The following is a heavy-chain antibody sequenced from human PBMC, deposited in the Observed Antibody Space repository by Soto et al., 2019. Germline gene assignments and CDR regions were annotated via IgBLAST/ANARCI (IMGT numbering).Heavy chain of an antibody. CDR1: GGSISSYY. J-gene: IGHJ3*02. CDR2: IYYSGST. D-gene: IGHD5-18*01. CDR3: ARGYSYGFDAFDI. Sequence: AETLSLSCTVSGGSISSYYWSWIRQPPGKGLEWIGYIYYSGSTNYNPSLKSRVTISVDTSKNQFSLKLSSVTAADTAVYYCARGYSYGFDAFDIWGQGTMVNVSS. V-gene: IGHV4-59*01.